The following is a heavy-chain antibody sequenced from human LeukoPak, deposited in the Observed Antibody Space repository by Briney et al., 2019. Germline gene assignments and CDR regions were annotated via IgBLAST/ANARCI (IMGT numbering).Heavy chain of an antibody. CDR1: GFTFSSYS. V-gene: IGHV3-48*01. Sequence: PGGSLRLSCAASGFTFSSYSMSWVRQAPGKGLEWVSYISGSSSTIYYADSVKGRFTISRDNAKNSLYLQMKSLRAEDTAVYYCARAFDQWGQGTLVTVSS. J-gene: IGHJ4*02. CDR3: ARAFDQ. CDR2: ISGSSSTI.